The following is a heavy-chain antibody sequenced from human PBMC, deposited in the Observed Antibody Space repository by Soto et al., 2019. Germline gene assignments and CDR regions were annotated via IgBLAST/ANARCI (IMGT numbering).Heavy chain of an antibody. CDR2: IYYSGST. CDR1: GGSISSADYY. V-gene: IGHV4-30-4*01. CDR3: ARAATGWGNAFDI. D-gene: IGHD2-15*01. Sequence: QVQLQESGPGLVKPSQTLSLTCIVSGGSISSADYYGSWVRQPPGKGLEWIGYIYYSGSTYYNPSLKSRLTISVDTSKNQFSLKLSSVTAADTAVYYCARAATGWGNAFDIWGQGTMVTVSS. J-gene: IGHJ3*02.